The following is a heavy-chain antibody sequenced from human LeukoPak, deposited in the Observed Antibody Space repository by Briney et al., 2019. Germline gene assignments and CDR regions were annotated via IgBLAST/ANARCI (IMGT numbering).Heavy chain of an antibody. V-gene: IGHV3-7*01. Sequence: GGSLRLSCAASGFTFSSYWMNWARQAPGKGLEWVASINHNGNVNYYVDSVKGRFTISRDNAKNPLYLQMNSLRAEDTAVYYCAKKNYCDGWGQGTLVTVSS. CDR3: AKKNYCDG. CDR1: GFTFSSYW. J-gene: IGHJ4*02. CDR2: INHNGNVN.